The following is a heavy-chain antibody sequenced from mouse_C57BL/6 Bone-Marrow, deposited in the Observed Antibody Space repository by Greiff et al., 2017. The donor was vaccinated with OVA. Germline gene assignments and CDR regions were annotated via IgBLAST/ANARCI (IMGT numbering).Heavy chain of an antibody. D-gene: IGHD2-4*01. Sequence: QVQLKQSGAELARPGASVKLSCKASGYTFTSYGISWVKQRTGQGLEWIGEIYPRSGNPYYNEKFKGKATLTADKSSSTAYMELRSLTSEDSAVYFCAYDYDRFDYWGQGTTLTVSS. CDR2: IYPRSGNP. J-gene: IGHJ2*01. V-gene: IGHV1-81*01. CDR1: GYTFTSYG. CDR3: AYDYDRFDY.